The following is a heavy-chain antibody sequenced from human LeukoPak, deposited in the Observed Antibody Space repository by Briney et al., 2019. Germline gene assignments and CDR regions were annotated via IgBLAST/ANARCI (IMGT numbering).Heavy chain of an antibody. CDR2: ISGSGGST. D-gene: IGHD3-10*01. V-gene: IGHV3-23*01. CDR1: GFTFSSYA. J-gene: IGHJ6*03. Sequence: PGGSLRLSCAASGFTFSSYAMSWVRQAPGKGLEWVSAISGSGGSTYYADSVKGRFTISRDNSKNTLYLQMNSLRAEDTAVYYCAKDGGFGELLFSYYYYMDVWGKGTTVTVSS. CDR3: AKDGGFGELLFSYYYYMDV.